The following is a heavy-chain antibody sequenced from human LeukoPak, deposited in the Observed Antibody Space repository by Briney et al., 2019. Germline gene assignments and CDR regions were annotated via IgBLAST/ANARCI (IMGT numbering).Heavy chain of an antibody. V-gene: IGHV3-66*02. CDR3: ARNAYSSGWYNWFDP. Sequence: GGSLRLSCAASGFTVSSNYMTWVRKAPGKGLEWVSLIHSGGSTYYAASVQGRFTISRDNSKNTLYLQMNSLGPEDTAMYYCARNAYSSGWYNWFDPWGQGTLVTVSS. D-gene: IGHD6-19*01. J-gene: IGHJ5*02. CDR2: IHSGGST. CDR1: GFTVSSNY.